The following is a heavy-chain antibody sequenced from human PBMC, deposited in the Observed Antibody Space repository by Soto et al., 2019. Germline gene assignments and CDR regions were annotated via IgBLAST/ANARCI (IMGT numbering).Heavy chain of an antibody. Sequence: EVQLLESGGGLVQPGGSLRLSCAASGFTFSSYAMSWVRQAPGKGLEWVSAISGSGGSTYYADSVKGRFTISRDNSKKTLYLQMNSLRAEDTAVYYCAKTPGWVRGIILDYWGQGTLFTVSS. V-gene: IGHV3-23*01. J-gene: IGHJ4*02. CDR2: ISGSGGST. CDR3: AKTPGWVRGIILDY. CDR1: GFTFSSYA. D-gene: IGHD3-10*01.